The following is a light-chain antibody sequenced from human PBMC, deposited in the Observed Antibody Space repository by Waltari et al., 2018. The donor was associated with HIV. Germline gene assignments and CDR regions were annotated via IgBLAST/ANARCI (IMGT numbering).Light chain of an antibody. J-gene: IGLJ2*01. CDR1: SSNIGNNF. CDR3: GTWDSSLSAWV. CDR2: DNP. Sequence: QSVLTQPPSVSAAPGQKVTISCSGSSSNIGNNFVSWFQQLPGTAPKLLIYDNPRRPSGIPDRFSGSESGTSATLGITGLQSGDEADYYCGTWDSSLSAWVFGGGTKLTVL. V-gene: IGLV1-51*01.